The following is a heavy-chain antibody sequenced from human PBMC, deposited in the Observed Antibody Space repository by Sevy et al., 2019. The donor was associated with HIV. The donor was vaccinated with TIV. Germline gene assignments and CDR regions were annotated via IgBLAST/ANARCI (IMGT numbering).Heavy chain of an antibody. CDR3: ARDRGENYDSSGYYYVGYFDY. J-gene: IGHJ4*02. CDR2: IIPIFGTA. CDR1: GGTFSSYA. Sequence: ASVKVSCKASGGTFSSYAISWVRQASGQGLEWMGGIIPIFGTANYAQKFQGRVTITADESTSTAYMELSSLRSEDTAVYYCARDRGENYDSSGYYYVGYFDYWGQGTLVTVSS. V-gene: IGHV1-69*13. D-gene: IGHD3-22*01.